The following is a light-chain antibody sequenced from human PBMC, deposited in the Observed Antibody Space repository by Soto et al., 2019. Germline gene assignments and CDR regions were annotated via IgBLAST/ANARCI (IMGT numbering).Light chain of an antibody. V-gene: IGKV1-12*01. J-gene: IGKJ5*01. CDR3: QKYNTAPYT. CDR1: QDISTL. Sequence: DIQMTQSPSSVSASIGDTVTITCRASQDISTLLAWYQQKPGKAPKLLIYGASTLESGVPSRFSGRGSGTDVTLTISSLQPKDVATYYCQKYNTAPYTFGQGTRLE. CDR2: GAS.